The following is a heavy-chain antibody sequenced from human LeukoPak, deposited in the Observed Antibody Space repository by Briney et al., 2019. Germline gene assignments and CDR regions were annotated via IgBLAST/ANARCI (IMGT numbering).Heavy chain of an antibody. V-gene: IGHV4-59*01. CDR1: GGSISSYY. J-gene: IGHJ4*02. CDR3: ARDGYSGNDGL. CDR2: IYYSGST. D-gene: IGHD5-12*01. Sequence: SETLSLTCTVSGGSISSYYWSWIRQPPGKGLEWIGYIYYSGSTNYNPSLKSRVTISVDTSKNQFSLKLSSVTAADTAVYYCARDGYSGNDGLWGQGTLATVSS.